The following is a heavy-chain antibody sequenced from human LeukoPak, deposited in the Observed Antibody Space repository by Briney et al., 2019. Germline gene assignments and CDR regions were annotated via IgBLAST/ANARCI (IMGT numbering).Heavy chain of an antibody. D-gene: IGHD6-6*01. CDR2: INPNSGST. J-gene: IGHJ4*02. Sequence: GASVKVSCKASGYTFTGYYMHWVRQAPGQGLEWMGWINPNSGSTNYAQKFQGRVTMTRDTSISTAYMELSRLRSDDTAVYYCARDRDSSSRDYFDYWGQGTLVTVSS. CDR1: GYTFTGYY. V-gene: IGHV1-2*02. CDR3: ARDRDSSSRDYFDY.